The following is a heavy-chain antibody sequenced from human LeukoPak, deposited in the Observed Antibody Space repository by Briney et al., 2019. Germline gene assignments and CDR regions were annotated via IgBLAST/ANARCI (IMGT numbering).Heavy chain of an antibody. Sequence: GGSLRLSCEASGSIFSSYAMTWVRQAPGKGLEWVSSISSSGGSTYYADSVRGRFTISRDNSKNTLYLQMNSLRAEDTAIYYCAKDLVTGSLDYWGQGTLVTVSS. V-gene: IGHV3-23*01. CDR3: AKDLVTGSLDY. D-gene: IGHD3-10*01. CDR2: ISSSGGST. J-gene: IGHJ4*02. CDR1: GSIFSSYA.